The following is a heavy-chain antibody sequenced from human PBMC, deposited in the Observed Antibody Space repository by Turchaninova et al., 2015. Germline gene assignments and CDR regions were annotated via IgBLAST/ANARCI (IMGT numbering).Heavy chain of an antibody. D-gene: IGHD2-21*01. CDR3: ARVVIADWRFDL. V-gene: IGHV1-46*01. Sequence: QVQLVQSGAEVKKPGASVKVSCKASGYTFTSYYIHWVRQAPGQGLEWMGKINPSGGSTTYSQKFQGRVTMTRDTSTSTVYMELNSLRSEDTAVYFCARVVIADWRFDLWGRGTLVTVSS. J-gene: IGHJ2*01. CDR2: INPSGGST. CDR1: GYTFTSYY.